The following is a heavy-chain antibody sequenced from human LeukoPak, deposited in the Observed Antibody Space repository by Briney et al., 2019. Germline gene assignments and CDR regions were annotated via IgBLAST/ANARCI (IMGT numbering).Heavy chain of an antibody. J-gene: IGHJ4*02. V-gene: IGHV1-8*02. D-gene: IGHD3-3*01. Sequence: VASVKVSCKASGYTFTSYGISWVRQATGQGLEWMGWMNPNSGNTGYAQKLQGRVTMTRNTSIRTAYMELSGLRPEDTAVYYCARRNIRFLELDFWGQGTLVTVSS. CDR3: ARRNIRFLELDF. CDR1: GYTFTSYG. CDR2: MNPNSGNT.